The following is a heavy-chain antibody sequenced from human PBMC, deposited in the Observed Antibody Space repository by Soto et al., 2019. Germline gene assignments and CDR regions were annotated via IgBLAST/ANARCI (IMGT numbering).Heavy chain of an antibody. Sequence: EVQLLESGGGLVQPGGSLRLSCAASGFTFSSYAMSWVRQAPGKGLEWVSAISGSGGSTYYADSVKGRFTISRDNSKNTLYLQMNSLRAEDTAVYYCAGGDHSANGFDPWGQGTLVTVSS. CDR3: AGGDHSANGFDP. V-gene: IGHV3-23*01. CDR2: ISGSGGST. D-gene: IGHD3-10*01. CDR1: GFTFSSYA. J-gene: IGHJ5*02.